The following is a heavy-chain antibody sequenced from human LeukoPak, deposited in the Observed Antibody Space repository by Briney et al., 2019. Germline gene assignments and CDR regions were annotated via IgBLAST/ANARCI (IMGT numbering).Heavy chain of an antibody. D-gene: IGHD5-18*01. CDR1: GFTFSSYA. J-gene: IGHJ4*02. CDR2: ISGSGGST. Sequence: GGSLRLSCAASGFTFSSYAMSWVRQAPGKGLEWVSAISGSGGSTYYADSVKGRFTISRDNSKNTLYLQMNSLSTEDTAVYYCARVRGYIYGYVYWGQGTLVTVSS. CDR3: ARVRGYIYGYVY. V-gene: IGHV3-23*01.